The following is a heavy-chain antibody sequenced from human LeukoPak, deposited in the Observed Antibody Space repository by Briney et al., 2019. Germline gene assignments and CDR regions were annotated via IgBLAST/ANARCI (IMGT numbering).Heavy chain of an antibody. CDR1: GDSFTSYW. CDR3: ARRRTKAMGLFGH. CDR2: FYTGGSYT. D-gene: IGHD5-18*01. Sequence: GKPLKISCKGSGDSFTSYWVSWVRRMPGKGLEWIGRFYTGGSYTNYTPSFRGHVPISVDKSGNTAYLQWSSLKASDTAMYYCARRRTKAMGLFGHWGQGTLVTVSS. J-gene: IGHJ4*02. V-gene: IGHV5-10-1*01.